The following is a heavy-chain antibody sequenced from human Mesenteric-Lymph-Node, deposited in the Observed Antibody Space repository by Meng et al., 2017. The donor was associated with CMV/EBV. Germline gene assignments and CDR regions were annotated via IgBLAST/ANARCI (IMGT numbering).Heavy chain of an antibody. CDR3: ARHQRWLKSEGGFNY. D-gene: IGHD4-23*01. CDR2: INHSGST. J-gene: IGHJ4*02. CDR1: GGSFSGYY. Sequence: QVQLQQLGAGLLKPSGTLSLTCAGYGGSFSGYYWSWIRQPPGKGLEWIGEINHSGSTNYNPSLKSRVTISVDTSKNQFSLKLSSVTAADTAVYYCARHQRWLKSEGGFNYWGQGTLVTVSS. V-gene: IGHV4-34*01.